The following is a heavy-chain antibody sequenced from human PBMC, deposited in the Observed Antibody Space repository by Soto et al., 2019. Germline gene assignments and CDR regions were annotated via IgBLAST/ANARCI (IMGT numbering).Heavy chain of an antibody. D-gene: IGHD5-18*01. CDR2: IYYSGST. CDR3: ARVSGVDTAMANDY. Sequence: SETLSLTCTVSGGSISSGGYYWSWIRQHPGKGLEWIGYIYYSGSTYYNPSLKSRVTISVDTSKNQFSLKLSSVTAADTAVYYCARVSGVDTAMANDYWGQGTLVTVSS. J-gene: IGHJ4*02. V-gene: IGHV4-31*03. CDR1: GGSISSGGYY.